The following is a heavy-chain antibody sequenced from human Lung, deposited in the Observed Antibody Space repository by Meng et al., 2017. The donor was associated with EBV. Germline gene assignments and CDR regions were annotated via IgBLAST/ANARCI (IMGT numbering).Heavy chain of an antibody. CDR3: ARLYRGGWYL. D-gene: IGHD6-19*01. CDR2: INRSGST. CDR1: GGYLSVHY. V-gene: IGHV4-34*02. J-gene: IGHJ4*02. Sequence: QQQLQQWVAGLLTPSETRSLTCAFYGGYLSVHYCSWFRQPPGKGLEWIGEINRSGSTNYNPSLKSRLTVSMDTSKNQFSLKLSSVTAADTAVYYCARLYRGGWYLWGRGTLVTVSS.